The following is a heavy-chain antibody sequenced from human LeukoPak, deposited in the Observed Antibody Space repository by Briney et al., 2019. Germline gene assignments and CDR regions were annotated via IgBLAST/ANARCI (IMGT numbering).Heavy chain of an antibody. Sequence: SETLSLPCAVSGGSISSYYWSWIRQPPGKGLEWIGYIYYSGSTNYNPSLKSRVTISVDTSKNQFSLKLSSVTAADTAVYYCAGTLLYSSGPTTIDYWGQGTLVTVSS. J-gene: IGHJ4*02. CDR1: GGSISSYY. V-gene: IGHV4-59*01. CDR2: IYYSGST. CDR3: AGTLLYSSGPTTIDY. D-gene: IGHD6-19*01.